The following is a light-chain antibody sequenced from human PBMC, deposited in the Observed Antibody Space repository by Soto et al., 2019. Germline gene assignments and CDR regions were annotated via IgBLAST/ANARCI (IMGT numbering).Light chain of an antibody. CDR3: QQSNNWPLT. V-gene: IGKV3-15*01. CDR1: QSVGSD. CDR2: AAS. J-gene: IGKJ4*01. Sequence: EIVMTQSPATLAVSPGERATLSCRASQSVGSDLAWYQQKPGQAPRLLIYAASIRATAFPARFSGSGSGTEFTLTISSLQSEDFAVYYCQQSNNWPLTFGGGTKVEIK.